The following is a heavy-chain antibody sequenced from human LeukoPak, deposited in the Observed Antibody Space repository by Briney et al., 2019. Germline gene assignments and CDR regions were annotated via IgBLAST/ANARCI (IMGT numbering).Heavy chain of an antibody. J-gene: IGHJ4*02. CDR1: GFTFSSYA. V-gene: IGHV3-30-3*01. CDR3: AKAATPIVGATLDY. Sequence: HPGGSLRLSCAASGFTFSSYAMHWVRQAPGKGLEWVAVISYDGSNKYHADSVKGRFTISRDNSKNTLYLQMNSLRAEDTALYYCAKAATPIVGATLDYWGQGTLVTVSS. CDR2: ISYDGSNK. D-gene: IGHD1-26*01.